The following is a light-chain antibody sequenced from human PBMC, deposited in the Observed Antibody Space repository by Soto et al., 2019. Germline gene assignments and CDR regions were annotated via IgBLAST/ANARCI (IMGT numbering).Light chain of an antibody. CDR3: QQRSNWPPT. V-gene: IGKV3-11*01. J-gene: IGKJ5*01. CDR2: DAS. Sequence: EIVLTQSPATLSLSPGDRATLSCRASQSVSSYLAWYQQKPGQAPRLLIYDASNRATGIPARFSGSGSGTDFTLTISSLEPEEFAVYYCQQRSNWPPTFGQGTRLEIK. CDR1: QSVSSY.